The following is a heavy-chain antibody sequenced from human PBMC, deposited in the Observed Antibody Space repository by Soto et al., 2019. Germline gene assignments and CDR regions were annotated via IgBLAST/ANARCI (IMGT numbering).Heavy chain of an antibody. J-gene: IGHJ4*02. Sequence: EVQLLESGGGSEQPGGSLRISCAAAGFTFSSYAMYWVRQAPGKGLECVSIISGSASTTYYSDSVKGRFAMSRDNAKKTVDLQMTSLRTEDTAVYYCAKCLSTSFYDILTGPDYWGQGTLVTVSS. V-gene: IGHV3-23*01. CDR3: AKCLSTSFYDILTGPDY. CDR2: ISGSASTT. CDR1: GFTFSSYA. D-gene: IGHD3-9*01.